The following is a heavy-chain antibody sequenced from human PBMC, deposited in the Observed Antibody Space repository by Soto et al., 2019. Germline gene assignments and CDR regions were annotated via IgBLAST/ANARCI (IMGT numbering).Heavy chain of an antibody. D-gene: IGHD3-10*01. CDR1: GGTFSSYT. V-gene: IGHV1-69*02. Sequence: QVQLVQSGAEVKKPGSSVKVSCKASGGTFSSYTISWVRQAPGQGLEWMGRIIPILGIANYAQKFQGRVTITADKSTSTADMELSSLRSEDTAVYYCASTTSGSGGMDVWGQGTTVTVSS. CDR3: ASTTSGSGGMDV. CDR2: IIPILGIA. J-gene: IGHJ6*02.